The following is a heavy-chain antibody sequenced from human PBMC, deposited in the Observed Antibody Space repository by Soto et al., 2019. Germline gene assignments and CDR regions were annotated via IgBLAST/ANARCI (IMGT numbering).Heavy chain of an antibody. V-gene: IGHV3-23*01. CDR3: AKSPYDIVLVAAAHFDC. CDR1: GFTFSNYA. Sequence: EVQLLESGGGLVQPGGSLRVSCAASGFTFSNYAMTWVRQAPGKGLEWVSTISGSGGSTYYADSVKGRFTISRDNSKNTLYLQMNCLRAEDTAIYYCAKSPYDIVLVAAAHFDCWGQGTLVTVSS. D-gene: IGHD2-2*01. CDR2: ISGSGGST. J-gene: IGHJ4*02.